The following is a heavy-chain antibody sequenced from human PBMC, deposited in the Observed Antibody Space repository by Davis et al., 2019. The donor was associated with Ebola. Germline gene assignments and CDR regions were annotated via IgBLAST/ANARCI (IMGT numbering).Heavy chain of an antibody. D-gene: IGHD1-26*01. CDR2: IIPIFGTA. CDR3: ARGELLSFFYYYYGMDG. Sequence: AASVKVSCKASGGTFSSYAISWVRQAPGQGLEWMGGIIPIFGTANYAQKFQGRVTITADESTSTAYMELSSLRSEDTAVYYCARGELLSFFYYYYGMDGWGQGTTVTVSS. J-gene: IGHJ6*02. CDR1: GGTFSSYA. V-gene: IGHV1-69*13.